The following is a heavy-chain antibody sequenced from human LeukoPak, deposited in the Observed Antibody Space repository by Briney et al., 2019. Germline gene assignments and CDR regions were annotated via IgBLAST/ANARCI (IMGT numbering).Heavy chain of an antibody. CDR1: GFTFSSYG. D-gene: IGHD2/OR15-2a*01. CDR2: IRYDGSNK. J-gene: IGHJ4*02. CDR3: AQDRASIKFYF. Sequence: GGSLRLSCAASGFTFSSYGMHWARQAPGTGLEWLPLIRYDGSNKYYADSVKCRFTISRDNSKNTLYLQMNSLRADDTTLYYCAQDRASIKFYFWDQGTLVTVS. V-gene: IGHV3-30*02.